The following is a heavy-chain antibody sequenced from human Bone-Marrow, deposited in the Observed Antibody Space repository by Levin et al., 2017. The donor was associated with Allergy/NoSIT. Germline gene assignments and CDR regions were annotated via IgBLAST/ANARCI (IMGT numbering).Heavy chain of an antibody. CDR1: GYTFTGYY. V-gene: IGHV1-2*06. J-gene: IGHJ5*02. Sequence: GESLKISCKASGYTFTGYYMHWVRQAPGQGLEWMGRINPNSGGTNYAQKFQGRVTMTRDTSISTAYMELSRLRSDDTAVYYCARVDSSGYYASSYNWFDPWGQGTLVTVSS. CDR3: ARVDSSGYYASSYNWFDP. CDR2: INPNSGGT. D-gene: IGHD3-22*01.